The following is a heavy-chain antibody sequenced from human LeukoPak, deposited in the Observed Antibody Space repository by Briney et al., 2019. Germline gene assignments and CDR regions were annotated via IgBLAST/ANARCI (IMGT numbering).Heavy chain of an antibody. CDR2: IKQDGSEK. CDR3: ARDRRVPTYYYYYGMDV. D-gene: IGHD4/OR15-4a*01. CDR1: GFTFSSYW. Sequence: PGGSLRLSCAASGFTFSSYWMSWVRQAPGKGLEWVANIKQDGSEKYYVDSVKGRFTISRDNAKNSLYLQMNSLRAEDTAVYYCARDRRVPTYYYYYGMDVWGQGTTVTVSS. V-gene: IGHV3-7*01. J-gene: IGHJ6*02.